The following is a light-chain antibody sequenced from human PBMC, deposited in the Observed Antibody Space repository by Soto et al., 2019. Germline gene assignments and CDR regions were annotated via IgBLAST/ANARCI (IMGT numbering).Light chain of an antibody. CDR1: PLLVHSDGIAY. CDR2: KVS. J-gene: IGKJ5*01. Sequence: SKTQLSPPGTLSQPASCSCLSTPLLVHSDGIAYFRWFQQRPGRTPSRLIYKVSNRDSGVPARFSGSGSGTDFALKISSLQAEDGILYRCADSAYLLIRFGEGTR. CDR3: ADSAYLLIR. V-gene: IGKV2-30*02.